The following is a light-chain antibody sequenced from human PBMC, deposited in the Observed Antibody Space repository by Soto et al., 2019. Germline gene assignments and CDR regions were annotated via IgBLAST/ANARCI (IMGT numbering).Light chain of an antibody. Sequence: DIQMTQSPSSLSASVGDRVTITCRASQSISNYLNWYQQKPGKAPNLLIYITSTLQSGVPSRFSGSGSGTDFALTIDRLQPEDFATYYCQQTYSSPGTFGGGTKVDIK. CDR2: ITS. V-gene: IGKV1-39*01. J-gene: IGKJ4*01. CDR3: QQTYSSPGT. CDR1: QSISNY.